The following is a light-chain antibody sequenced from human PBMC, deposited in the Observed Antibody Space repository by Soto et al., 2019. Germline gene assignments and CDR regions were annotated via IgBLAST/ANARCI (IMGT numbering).Light chain of an antibody. CDR1: SSDVGGYNY. CDR2: DVS. CDR3: SSYTSSSIVV. Sequence: QSALTQPASVSGSPGQSITISCTGTSSDVGGYNYVSWYQQHPGKAPKLMIYDVSNRPSGVSNRFSGSKSGNTASLTISGLQAEDEADDYCSSYTSSSIVVFGGGTKLTV. V-gene: IGLV2-14*01. J-gene: IGLJ2*01.